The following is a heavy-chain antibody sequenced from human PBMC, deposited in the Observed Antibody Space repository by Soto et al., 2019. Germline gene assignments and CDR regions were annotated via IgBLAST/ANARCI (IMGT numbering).Heavy chain of an antibody. CDR3: ANVPRRGYYYYMDV. D-gene: IGHD3-16*01. J-gene: IGHJ6*03. CDR2: IYYSGST. Sequence: PSETLSLTCTVSGGSISSSSYYWGWIRQPPGKGLEWIGSIYYSGSTYYNPSLKSRVTISVDTSKNQFSLKLSSVTAADTAVYYCANVPRRGYYYYMDVWGKGTTVTVS. V-gene: IGHV4-39*01. CDR1: GGSISSSSYY.